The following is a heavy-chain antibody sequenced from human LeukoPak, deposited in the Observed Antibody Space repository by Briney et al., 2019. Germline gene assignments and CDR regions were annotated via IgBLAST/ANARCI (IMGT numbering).Heavy chain of an antibody. Sequence: GGTLRLSCAASGFTFSRSWMHWVRQAPGKGLVWVSRINDDGSTTSYADSVKGRFTISRDNAKNSLYLQMNSLGAEDTAVYYCARDLSVAHRRDILFDYWGQGTLVTVSS. V-gene: IGHV3-74*01. CDR3: ARDLSVAHRRDILFDY. J-gene: IGHJ4*02. CDR2: INDDGSTT. CDR1: GFTFSRSW.